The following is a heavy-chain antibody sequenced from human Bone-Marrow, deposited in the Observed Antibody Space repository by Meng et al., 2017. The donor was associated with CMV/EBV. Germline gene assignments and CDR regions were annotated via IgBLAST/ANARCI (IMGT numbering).Heavy chain of an antibody. CDR3: ARLSSSRVSGYFDY. D-gene: IGHD6-6*01. CDR2: IYSGGST. Sequence: GGSLRLSCAASGFTVSSNYMSWVRQAPGKGLEWVSVIYSGGSTYYADSVKGRFTISRDNSKNTLYLQMNSLRAEDKAVYYCARLSSSRVSGYFDYWGQGTRVTVYS. CDR1: GFTVSSNY. V-gene: IGHV3-53*01. J-gene: IGHJ4*02.